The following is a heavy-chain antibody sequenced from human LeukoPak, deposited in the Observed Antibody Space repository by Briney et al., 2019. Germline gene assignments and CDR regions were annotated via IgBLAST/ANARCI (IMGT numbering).Heavy chain of an antibody. CDR3: ARDPWVDGSGWGWAFDI. V-gene: IGHV4-4*07. CDR1: GGSISSYY. CDR2: IYTSWST. D-gene: IGHD6-19*01. J-gene: IGHJ3*02. Sequence: SETLSLTCTVSGGSISSYYWSWIRQPAGKGLEWIGRIYTSWSTNYNPSLKSRVTMSVDTSKNQFSLKLSSVTAADTAVYYCARDPWVDGSGWGWAFDIWGQGTMVTVSS.